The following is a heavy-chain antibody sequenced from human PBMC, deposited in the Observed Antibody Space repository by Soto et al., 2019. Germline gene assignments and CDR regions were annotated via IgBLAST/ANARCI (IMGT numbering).Heavy chain of an antibody. Sequence: QVQLVESGGGVVQPGTSLRLSCSASGFTLRGVAMHGVRQAPGKGLEGVAVMSYDGRNQYYADSVKGRFTVSRDSSKSTLYLQMNSLRTEDAAVYYCAKGGWYTSSSRSDCWGQGTLVTVSS. V-gene: IGHV3-30*18. CDR3: AKGGWYTSSSRSDC. D-gene: IGHD6-6*01. CDR2: MSYDGRNQ. CDR1: GFTLRGVA. J-gene: IGHJ4*02.